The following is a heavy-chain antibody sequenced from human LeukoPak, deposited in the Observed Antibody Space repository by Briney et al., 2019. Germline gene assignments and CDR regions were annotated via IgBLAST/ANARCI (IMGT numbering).Heavy chain of an antibody. V-gene: IGHV3-7*03. CDR3: ATYRQVLLPFES. CDR2: MRQDGNEK. D-gene: IGHD2-8*02. Sequence: GASLRLSCVASGFTFSSYWMTWVRQAPGKGLEWVANMRQDGNEKYYVDSVRGRFTISRDNAKNSLYLQMNSLRAEDTAIYYCATYRQVLLPFESWGQGTLVTVSS. J-gene: IGHJ4*02. CDR1: GFTFSSYW.